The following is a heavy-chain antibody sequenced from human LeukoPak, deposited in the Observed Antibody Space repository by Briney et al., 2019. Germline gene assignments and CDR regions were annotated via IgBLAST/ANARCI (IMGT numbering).Heavy chain of an antibody. CDR2: IVVGSGNT. V-gene: IGHV1-58*01. CDR1: GFTFTSSA. Sequence: GTSVKVSCKASGFTFTSSAVQWVRQARGQRLEWIGWIVVGSGNTNYAQKFQERVTITRDMSTSTAYMELSSLRSEDTAVYYCAADFSGYGYYDYWGQGTLVTVSS. D-gene: IGHD5-12*01. J-gene: IGHJ4*02. CDR3: AADFSGYGYYDY.